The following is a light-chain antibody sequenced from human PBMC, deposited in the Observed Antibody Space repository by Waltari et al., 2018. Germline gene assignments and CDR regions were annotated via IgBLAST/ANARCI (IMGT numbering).Light chain of an antibody. Sequence: IVMTQSTLSLPVTPGESASIPCRSSQSLPHSNGYHYLDWYVRKPGRSPQLLIYLDSNRASGVHDRLSGSGSGIDFKLKISRVEAEDVGVYYCMQTLQTPLLTFGGGTKVEIK. CDR2: LDS. CDR1: QSLPHSNGYHY. J-gene: IGKJ4*01. V-gene: IGKV2-28*01. CDR3: MQTLQTPLLT.